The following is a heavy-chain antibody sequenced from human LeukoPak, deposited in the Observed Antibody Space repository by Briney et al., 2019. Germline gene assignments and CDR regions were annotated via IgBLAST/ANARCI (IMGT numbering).Heavy chain of an antibody. CDR3: AKRGGVAMVRGVIGRSDAFDI. J-gene: IGHJ3*02. Sequence: GGSLRLSCAASGFTFSSYAMSWVRQAPGKGLEWVSAISGSGGSTYYADSVKGRFTISRDNSKNTLYLQMNSLRAEDTAVYYCAKRGGVAMVRGVIGRSDAFDIWGQGTMVTVSS. CDR1: GFTFSSYA. V-gene: IGHV3-23*01. CDR2: ISGSGGST. D-gene: IGHD3-10*01.